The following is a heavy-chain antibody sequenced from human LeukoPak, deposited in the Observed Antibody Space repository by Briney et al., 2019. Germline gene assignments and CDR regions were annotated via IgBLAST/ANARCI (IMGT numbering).Heavy chain of an antibody. D-gene: IGHD1-26*01. J-gene: IGHJ3*02. CDR1: GGSISSYY. CDR2: ISYSGST. Sequence: SETLSLTCTVSGGSISSYYWSWIRQPPGKGLEWIGYISYSGSTDYNPSLKSRVTISLDTSKNQFSLRLSSVPAADTPVYYCARETRLHSGSYSNDAFDIWGQGTMVTVSS. V-gene: IGHV4-59*01. CDR3: ARETRLHSGSYSNDAFDI.